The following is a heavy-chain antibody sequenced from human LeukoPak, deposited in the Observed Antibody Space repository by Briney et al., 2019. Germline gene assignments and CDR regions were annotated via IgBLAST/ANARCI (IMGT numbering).Heavy chain of an antibody. CDR1: GFTFSSNW. D-gene: IGHD6-19*01. J-gene: IGHJ4*02. CDR3: AKDSDSGAYDY. CDR2: IKYDGGEK. V-gene: IGHV3-7*01. Sequence: PGGSLRLSCVASGFTFSSNWMSWVRQAPGKGLEWVANIKYDGGEKYYVDSVKGRFTISRDNAKNSVYLLMNSLRAEDTAVYYCAKDSDSGAYDYWGQGTLVTVSS.